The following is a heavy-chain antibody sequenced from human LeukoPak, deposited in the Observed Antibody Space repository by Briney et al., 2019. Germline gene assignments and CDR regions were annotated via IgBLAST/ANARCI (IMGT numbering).Heavy chain of an antibody. Sequence: PGGSLRLSCAASGFTFYSFWMTWVRQAPGKGLEWVASVKQDGSEKYYVDSVKGRFTISRDNSKNTLYLQMNSLRAEDTAVYYCARVQGSGYDFDYFDYWGQGTLVTVSS. CDR1: GFTFYSFW. V-gene: IGHV3-7*01. CDR2: VKQDGSEK. D-gene: IGHD5-12*01. CDR3: ARVQGSGYDFDYFDY. J-gene: IGHJ4*02.